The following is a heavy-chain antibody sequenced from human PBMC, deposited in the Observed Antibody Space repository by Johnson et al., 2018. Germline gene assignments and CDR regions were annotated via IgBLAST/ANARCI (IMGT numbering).Heavy chain of an antibody. CDR2: IKSKTYGGTT. J-gene: IGHJ3*01. Sequence: VQLVQSGGGLIQPGRSLRLSCTASGFTFGDYAMSWFRQAPGKGLEWVGFIKSKTYGGTTEYAASVKGRFTISRDDSESIAYLQMNSLKTEDTGVYYCTRGGSSPAVWGQGTRVTVSS. CDR1: GFTFGDYA. CDR3: TRGGSSPAV. V-gene: IGHV3-49*03.